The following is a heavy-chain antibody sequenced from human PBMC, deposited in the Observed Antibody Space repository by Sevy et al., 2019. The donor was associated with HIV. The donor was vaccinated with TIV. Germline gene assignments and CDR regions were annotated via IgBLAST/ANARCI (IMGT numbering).Heavy chain of an antibody. D-gene: IGHD6-19*01. CDR1: GFTFSSYG. Sequence: GGSLRLSCAASGFTFSSYGMHWVRQAPGKGLEWVAVIWYDGSNKYYADSVKGRFTISIDNSKNTLYLQMNSLRAEDTAVYYCARGYSSGWHHSGYFDYWGQGTLVTVSS. J-gene: IGHJ4*02. CDR2: IWYDGSNK. CDR3: ARGYSSGWHHSGYFDY. V-gene: IGHV3-33*01.